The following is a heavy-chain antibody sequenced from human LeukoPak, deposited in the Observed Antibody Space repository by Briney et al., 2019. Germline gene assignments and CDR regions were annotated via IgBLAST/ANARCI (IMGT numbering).Heavy chain of an antibody. D-gene: IGHD3-9*01. Sequence: SVKVSCKASGGTLSSYAISWVRQAPGQGLEWMGRIIPIFGTANYAQKFQGRVTVTTDESTSTAYMELSSLRSEDTAVYYCARAERTYYDILTGYYNREEYFQHWGQGTLVTVSS. CDR2: IIPIFGTA. J-gene: IGHJ1*01. CDR3: ARAERTYYDILTGYYNREEYFQH. V-gene: IGHV1-69*05. CDR1: GGTLSSYA.